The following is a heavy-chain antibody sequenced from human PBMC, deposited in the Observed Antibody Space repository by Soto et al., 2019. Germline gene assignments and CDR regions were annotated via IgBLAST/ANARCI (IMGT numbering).Heavy chain of an antibody. CDR3: ATRDTSGFY. Sequence: QVQLQESGPGLVKPSGTLSLTCAVSGVSISSHDWWTWVRQPPGKGLEWIGESHQSGNTNYNSSLESRATISVDKSKNQFSLNLSSVTVADTAVYYCATRDTSGFYWGQGTLVTVSP. CDR1: GVSISSHDW. D-gene: IGHD6-25*01. J-gene: IGHJ4*02. V-gene: IGHV4-4*02. CDR2: SHQSGNT.